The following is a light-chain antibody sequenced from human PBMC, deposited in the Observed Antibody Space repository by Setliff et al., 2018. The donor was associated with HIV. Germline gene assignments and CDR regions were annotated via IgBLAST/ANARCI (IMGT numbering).Light chain of an antibody. Sequence: SVLTQPASVSGSPGQLITISCTGTSSDVGTYNAVYWYQQHPGKAPKLMIYDVSTRPSGVSNRFSGSKSGNTASLTISGLQTEDEADYYCSSYTSSSTDVFGTGTKVTVL. CDR2: DVS. V-gene: IGLV2-14*01. CDR3: SSYTSSSTDV. CDR1: SSDVGTYNA. J-gene: IGLJ1*01.